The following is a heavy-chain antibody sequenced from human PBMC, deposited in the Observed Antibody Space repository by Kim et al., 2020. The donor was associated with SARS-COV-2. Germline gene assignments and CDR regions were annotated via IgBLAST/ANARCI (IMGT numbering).Heavy chain of an antibody. V-gene: IGHV3-53*01. D-gene: IGHD3-22*01. CDR3: ARVVRNFYDSSGYTWDGFDG. CDR2: IYSGGST. J-gene: IGHJ3*01. CDR1: GLTVSRNY. Sequence: GGSLRLSCAASGLTVSRNYMTWVRQAPGKGLEWVSVIYSGGSTYYADSVKGRFTISRDNSKNTVYLQVNSLRAEDTAVYYCARVVRNFYDSSGYTWDGFDGWGQGTMVTVSS.